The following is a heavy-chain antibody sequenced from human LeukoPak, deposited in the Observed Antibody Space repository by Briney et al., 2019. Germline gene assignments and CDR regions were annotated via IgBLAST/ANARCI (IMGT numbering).Heavy chain of an antibody. J-gene: IGHJ6*03. CDR1: GCFFTSYW. Sequence: GEALQISCKGSGCFFTSYWIGWVRQLAGKGVEWMGIIYPGDSDTRYSPSFQGQVTISADKSISTAYLQCSSLKASDTAMYYCARATTSPYYYYMDVWGKGTTVTVSS. V-gene: IGHV5-51*01. D-gene: IGHD4-11*01. CDR2: IYPGDSDT. CDR3: ARATTSPYYYYMDV.